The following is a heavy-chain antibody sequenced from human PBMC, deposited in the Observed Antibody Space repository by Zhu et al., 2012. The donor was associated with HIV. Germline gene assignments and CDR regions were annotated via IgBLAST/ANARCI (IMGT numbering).Heavy chain of an antibody. J-gene: IGHJ1*01. Sequence: QVQLVQFGSELKKPGASVMVSCKASGYALTAYAMNWVRQAPGQGLEWMGWINTNTGNPTYAQGSTGRYVFSLDTSVSTAYLQISSLKAEDTAVYYCARGFTPRRASEYFRYWGQGTLVTVSP. CDR3: ARGFTPRRASEYFRY. CDR2: INTNTGNP. V-gene: IGHV7-4-1*02. CDR1: GYALTAYA.